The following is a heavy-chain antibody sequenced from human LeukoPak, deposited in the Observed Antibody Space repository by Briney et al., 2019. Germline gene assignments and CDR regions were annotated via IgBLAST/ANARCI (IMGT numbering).Heavy chain of an antibody. CDR1: GYSISSGYY. CDR2: IYQSGST. V-gene: IGHV4-38-2*02. J-gene: IGHJ4*02. D-gene: IGHD3-3*01. Sequence: SETLSLTCSVSGYSISSGYYWGWIRQPPGKGLEWIGSIYQSGSTYYNPSLKSRITISVDTSKNQFSLKLSSVTAADTAVYYCARDGGHYDFWSDRRSDYWGQGTLVTVSS. CDR3: ARDGGHYDFWSDRRSDY.